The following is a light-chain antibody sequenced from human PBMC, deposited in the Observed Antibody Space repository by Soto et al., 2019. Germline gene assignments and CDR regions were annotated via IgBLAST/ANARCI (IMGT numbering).Light chain of an antibody. Sequence: EIVMTQSPVTLSVSPGERATLSCRASESVGSNLAWYQQKPGQPPRLLIYDASIRAIGIPARFSGSGSATEFTLTVSSLQSEDFAVYYCHQYNDWPLYTFGQGTKVDIK. CDR2: DAS. CDR1: ESVGSN. J-gene: IGKJ2*01. V-gene: IGKV3-15*01. CDR3: HQYNDWPLYT.